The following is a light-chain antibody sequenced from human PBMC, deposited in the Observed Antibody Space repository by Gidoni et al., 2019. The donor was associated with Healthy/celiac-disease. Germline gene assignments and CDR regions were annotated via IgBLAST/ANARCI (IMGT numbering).Light chain of an antibody. Sequence: STGDRVTITCRASQGISSYLAWYQQKPGKAPKLLIYAASTLQSGVPSRFSGSGSGTDFTLTISCLQSEDFATYYCQQYYSYPYTFGQGTKLEIK. V-gene: IGKV1-8*01. CDR1: QGISSY. CDR3: QQYYSYPYT. J-gene: IGKJ2*01. CDR2: AAS.